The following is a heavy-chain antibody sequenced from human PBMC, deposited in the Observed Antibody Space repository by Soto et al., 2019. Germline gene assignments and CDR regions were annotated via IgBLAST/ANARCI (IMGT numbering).Heavy chain of an antibody. V-gene: IGHV4-4*02. D-gene: IGHD3-22*01. J-gene: IGHJ6*02. CDR3: ARALVTDYNSRDYHYYFAMDV. CDR2: IYHSGST. Sequence: SETLSLTCAVSGGSISSSNWWSWVRQPPGKGLEWIGEIYHSGSTNYNPSLKSRVTISVDKSKNQFSLKLSSVTAADTAVYYCARALVTDYNSRDYHYYFAMDVWGQGTSVTVSS. CDR1: GGSISSSNW.